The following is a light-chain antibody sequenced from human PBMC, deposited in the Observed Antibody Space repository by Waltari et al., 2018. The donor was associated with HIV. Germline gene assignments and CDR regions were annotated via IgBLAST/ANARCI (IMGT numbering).Light chain of an antibody. CDR2: EVS. V-gene: IGLV2-14*01. Sequence: QSALTQPASVSGSPGQSITISCTGTSSDVGGYDYVSWYQLYPGKAPKLMISEVSNRPSWVANRFSCSKSGNTASLTISGLQAEDEADYYCSSYTSSTPYVFGTGTKVTVL. CDR3: SSYTSSTPYV. J-gene: IGLJ1*01. CDR1: SSDVGGYDY.